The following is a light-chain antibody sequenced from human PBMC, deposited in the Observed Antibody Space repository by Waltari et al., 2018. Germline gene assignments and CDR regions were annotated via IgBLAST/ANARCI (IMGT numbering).Light chain of an antibody. V-gene: IGKV3-15*01. CDR2: NAS. Sequence: ETVMTQSPATLSVSPGERASLYCGASRSVDTYVAWYQQKVGQSPRLIIYNASTRASGVPARFSGSGSGTAFTLIINDLQTDDSALYLCQQYGTWPPDTFGQGTKVEIK. CDR3: QQYGTWPPDT. J-gene: IGKJ2*01. CDR1: RSVDTY.